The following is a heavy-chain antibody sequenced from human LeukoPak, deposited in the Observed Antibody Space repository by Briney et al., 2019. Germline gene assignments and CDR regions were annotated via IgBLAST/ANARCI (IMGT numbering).Heavy chain of an antibody. CDR3: ARVPSSYYYDSSGYRENAFDI. J-gene: IGHJ3*02. D-gene: IGHD3-22*01. CDR1: GFTFDDYA. V-gene: IGHV3-30*04. CDR2: ISSDGTNK. Sequence: PGGSLRLSCAASGFTFDDYAMHWVRQAPGKGLEWLAVISSDGTNKDYADSVKGRFSISRDNSKNTLYLQMNSLRAEDTAVYYCARVPSSYYYDSSGYRENAFDIWGQGTMVTVSS.